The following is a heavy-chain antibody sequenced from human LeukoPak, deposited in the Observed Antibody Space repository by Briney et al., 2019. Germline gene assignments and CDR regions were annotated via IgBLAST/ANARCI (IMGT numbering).Heavy chain of an antibody. D-gene: IGHD3-10*01. CDR1: GFTFSSYA. CDR2: ISSNGGST. Sequence: PGGSLRLSCAASGFTFSSYAMHWVRQAPGKGLEYVSAISSNGGSTYYANSVKGRFTISRDNSKNTLYLQMGSLRAEDMAVYYCARESNYYGSGNMYDSWGQGTLVTASS. J-gene: IGHJ5*01. V-gene: IGHV3-64*01. CDR3: ARESNYYGSGNMYDS.